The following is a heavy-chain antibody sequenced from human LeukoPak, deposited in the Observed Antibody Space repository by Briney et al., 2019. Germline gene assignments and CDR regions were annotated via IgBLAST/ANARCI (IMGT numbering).Heavy chain of an antibody. CDR3: AINSFSGSYYRTFDY. D-gene: IGHD1-26*01. V-gene: IGHV3-11*01. J-gene: IGHJ4*02. CDR1: GFTFSDYY. Sequence: GGSPRLSCAASGFTFSDYYMSWIRQAPGKGLEWVSYISSSGSTIYYADSVKGRFTISRDNAKNSLYLQMNSLRAEDTAVYCCAINSFSGSYYRTFDYWGQGTLVTVSS. CDR2: ISSSGSTI.